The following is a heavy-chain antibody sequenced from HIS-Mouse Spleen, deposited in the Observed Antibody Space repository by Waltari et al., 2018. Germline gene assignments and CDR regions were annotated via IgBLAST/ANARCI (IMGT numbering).Heavy chain of an antibody. Sequence: QLQLQESGPGLVKPSETLSLTCTVSGGSISSSSYYWGWIRQPPGKGLEWIGSIHYSGRHSYNPSLKSRVTISVDTSKNQFSLKLSSVTAADTAVYYCAREIPYSSSWYDWYFDLWGRGTLVTVSS. CDR3: AREIPYSSSWYDWYFDL. D-gene: IGHD6-13*01. CDR1: GGSISSSSYY. CDR2: IHYSGRH. J-gene: IGHJ2*01. V-gene: IGHV4-39*07.